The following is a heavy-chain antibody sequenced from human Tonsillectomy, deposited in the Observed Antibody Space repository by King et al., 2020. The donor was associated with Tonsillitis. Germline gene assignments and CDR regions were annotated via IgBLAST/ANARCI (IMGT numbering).Heavy chain of an antibody. CDR2: ISSSSSYI. CDR1: GFTFSSFG. J-gene: IGHJ6*02. CDR3: ARVGSTDGMDV. Sequence: VQLVQSGGGLVKPGGSLRLSCAASGFTFSSFGMNWVRQAPGKGPEWVASISSSSSYIYYAESVKGRFTISRENAKNSLYLQMNSLRAEDTAVYYCARVGSTDGMDVWGQGTTVTVSS. D-gene: IGHD2-2*01. V-gene: IGHV3-21*01.